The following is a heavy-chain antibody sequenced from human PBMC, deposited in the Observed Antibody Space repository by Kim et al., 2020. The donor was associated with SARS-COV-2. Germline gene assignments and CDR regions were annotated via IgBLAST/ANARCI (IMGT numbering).Heavy chain of an antibody. J-gene: IGHJ4*02. CDR1: GFTFSSYS. V-gene: IGHV3-21*01. CDR3: ARLKPHYDILTGYTPNDY. D-gene: IGHD3-9*01. Sequence: GGSLRLSCAASGFTFSSYSMNWVRQAPGKGLEWVSSISSSSSYIYYADSVKGRFTISRDNAKNSLYLQMNSLRAEDTAVYYCARLKPHYDILTGYTPNDYWGQGTLVTVSS. CDR2: ISSSSSYI.